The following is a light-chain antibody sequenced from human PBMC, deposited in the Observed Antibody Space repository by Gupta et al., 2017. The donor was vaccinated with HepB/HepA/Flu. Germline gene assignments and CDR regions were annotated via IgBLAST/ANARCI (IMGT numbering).Light chain of an antibody. CDR2: DVT. CDR1: NYDVGASNF. J-gene: IGLJ3*02. CDR3: SSYTSSTYFDV. V-gene: IGLV2-14*03. Sequence: QSALTQPASVSGPAGQSITISCTGTNYDVGASNFVSWYQQHPGKSPKLIIYDVTNRPSGVSNRFSGSKSGNTASLIISGLQAEDEADYYCSSYTSSTYFDVFGGGTKLTVL.